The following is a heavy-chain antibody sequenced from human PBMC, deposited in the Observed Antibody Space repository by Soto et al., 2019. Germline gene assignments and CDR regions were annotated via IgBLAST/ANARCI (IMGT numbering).Heavy chain of an antibody. D-gene: IGHD3-10*01. Sequence: QVQLVESGGGVVQPGRSLRLSCAASGFTFTPYGMHWVRQVPGQWPDRVAVISYDGTIKHYADSVKGRFTISRDNSNTTLSLEMHSLRTEDTALYYCAKDRAWQAGRYFYGMAVWGQGTTVTVSS. CDR3: AKDRAWQAGRYFYGMAV. V-gene: IGHV3-30*18. CDR1: GFTFTPYG. CDR2: ISYDGTIK. J-gene: IGHJ6*02.